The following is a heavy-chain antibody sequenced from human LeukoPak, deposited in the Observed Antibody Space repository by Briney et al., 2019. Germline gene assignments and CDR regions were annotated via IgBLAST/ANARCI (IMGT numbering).Heavy chain of an antibody. V-gene: IGHV4-61*09. J-gene: IGHJ4*02. CDR2: IHTSGTT. D-gene: IGHD3-22*01. CDR3: ARGILRDYYDSSGFYHRGGVGY. CDR1: GGSVSTGSYY. Sequence: QPSETLSLTCTVSGGSVSTGSYYWSWIRQPAGRGLEWIGHIHTSGTTNYNASLKSRVRISVETSKNQFSLRLSSVTAADTAVYFCARGILRDYYDSSGFYHRGGVGYWGQGTLVTVSS.